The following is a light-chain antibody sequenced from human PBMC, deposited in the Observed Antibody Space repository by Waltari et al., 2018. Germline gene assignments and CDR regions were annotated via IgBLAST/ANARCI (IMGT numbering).Light chain of an antibody. V-gene: IGKV3-11*01. J-gene: IGKJ5*01. CDR2: DAS. CDR1: QSVSRY. CDR3: QQRRDWPIT. Sequence: DIVLTQSPASLPLSPGERATLSCRASQSVSRYLAWYQQKPGQAPRLLIYDASNRATGIPARFSGSGSGTDFTLTISSLEPEDFAVYYCQQRRDWPITFGQGTRLEIK.